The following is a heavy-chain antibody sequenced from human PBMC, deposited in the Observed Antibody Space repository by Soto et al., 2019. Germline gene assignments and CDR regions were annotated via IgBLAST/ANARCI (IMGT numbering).Heavy chain of an antibody. CDR1: GGSISIYY. Sequence: QVQLQDSGPGLLKPSETLSLTCTVSGGSISIYYWSWIRPPPGKGLEWIVYIYYSGRTNYNPSLKSRVTISVDTSKNQFSLKLSSVTAADTAVYYCATTDYYYGMDVWGQGTTVTVSS. V-gene: IGHV4-59*01. CDR3: ATTDYYYGMDV. J-gene: IGHJ6*02. D-gene: IGHD4-17*01. CDR2: IYYSGRT.